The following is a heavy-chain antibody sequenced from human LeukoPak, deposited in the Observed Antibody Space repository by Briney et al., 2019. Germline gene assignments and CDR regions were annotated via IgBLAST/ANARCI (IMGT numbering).Heavy chain of an antibody. J-gene: IGHJ5*02. CDR3: ARDYGSGSSRWFDP. V-gene: IGHV1-69*04. D-gene: IGHD3-10*01. CDR1: GGTFSSYA. Sequence: ASVKVSFKASGGTFSSYAISWVRQAPGQGLEWMGRIIPILGIANYAQKFQGRVTITADKSTSTAYMELSSLRSEDTAVYYCARDYGSGSSRWFDPWGQGTLVTVSS. CDR2: IIPILGIA.